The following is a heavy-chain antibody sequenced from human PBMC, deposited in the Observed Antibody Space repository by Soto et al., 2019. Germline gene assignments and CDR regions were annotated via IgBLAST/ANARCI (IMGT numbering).Heavy chain of an antibody. CDR3: ARAMANYFDY. J-gene: IGHJ4*02. V-gene: IGHV4-31*03. D-gene: IGHD2-8*01. Sequence: QVQLQESGPGLVKPAQTLSVTGTVSGGSVSSDTYSWSWIRQHPGQGLEWIGYIRDRGSTYYNPSLEVRVTTSVDTSKNQSSLRLRSVTAADTAVYYCARAMANYFDYWGQGTLVTASS. CDR1: GGSVSSDTYS. CDR2: IRDRGST.